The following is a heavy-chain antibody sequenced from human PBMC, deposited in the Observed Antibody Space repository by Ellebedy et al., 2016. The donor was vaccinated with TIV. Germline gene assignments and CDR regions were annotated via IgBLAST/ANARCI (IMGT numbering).Heavy chain of an antibody. J-gene: IGHJ4*02. CDR3: ARDPGGYSHYD. V-gene: IGHV3-23*01. CDR2: ITDSGDRT. CDR1: GFTFRSFA. D-gene: IGHD5-18*01. Sequence: GGSLRLSCAASGFTFRSFAMSWVRQAPGKGLEWVSAITDSGDRTFYTDSVKGRFTISRDNSKSTLYLQMSSLRGEDTAVYYCARDPGGYSHYDWGQGTLTTVSS.